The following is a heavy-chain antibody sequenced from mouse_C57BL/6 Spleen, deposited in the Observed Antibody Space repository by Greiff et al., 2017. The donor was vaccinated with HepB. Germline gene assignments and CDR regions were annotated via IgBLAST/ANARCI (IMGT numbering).Heavy chain of an antibody. CDR3: ARAPRQLRSWFAY. Sequence: EVKLVESGPGLAKPSQTLSLTCSVTGYSITSDYWNWIRKFPGNKLEYMGYISYSGSTYYNPSLKSRISITRDTSKNQYYLPLNSVTTEDTATYYCARAPRQLRSWFAYWGQGTLVTVSA. V-gene: IGHV3-8*01. CDR2: ISYSGST. D-gene: IGHD3-2*02. J-gene: IGHJ3*01. CDR1: GYSITSDY.